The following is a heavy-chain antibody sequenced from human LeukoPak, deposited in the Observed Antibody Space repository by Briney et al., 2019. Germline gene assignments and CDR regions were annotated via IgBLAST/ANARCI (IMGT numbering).Heavy chain of an antibody. CDR3: ARDRHYSRFTA. Sequence: SETLSLTCTVSGGSISSYYWSWIRQPPGKGLEWIGYIYNSGSTNYNPSLKSRVTISVDTSKNQFSQKLSSVTAADTAVYYCARDRHYSRFTAWGQGTLVTVSS. CDR2: IYNSGST. CDR1: GGSISSYY. V-gene: IGHV4-59*01. D-gene: IGHD6-13*01. J-gene: IGHJ5*02.